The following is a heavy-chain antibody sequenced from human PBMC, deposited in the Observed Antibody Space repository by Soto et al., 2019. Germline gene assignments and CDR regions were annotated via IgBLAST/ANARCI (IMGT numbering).Heavy chain of an antibody. D-gene: IGHD5-12*01. CDR3: ARDSLQDGYHRPYPPWFDP. Sequence: ASVKVSCKASGYTFTSYYMHWVRQAPGQGLEWVGIINPGAGSTNYAQKFQGRVTITADKSTSTAYMELSSLRSEDTAVYYCARDSLQDGYHRPYPPWFDPWGQGTLVTVSS. J-gene: IGHJ5*02. CDR2: INPGAGST. V-gene: IGHV1-46*01. CDR1: GYTFTSYY.